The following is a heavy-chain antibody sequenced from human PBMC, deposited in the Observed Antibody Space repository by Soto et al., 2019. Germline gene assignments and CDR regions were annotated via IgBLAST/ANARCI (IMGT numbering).Heavy chain of an antibody. J-gene: IGHJ6*02. CDR1: GGTFSSYA. CDR3: ARADSGYDDILTGYRDEQASLYYYYGMDV. Sequence: QVQLVQSGAEVKKPGSSVKVSCKASGGTFSSYAISWVRQAPGQGPEWMGGIIPIFGTANYAQKFQGRVTITADESTSTAYMELSSLRSEDTAVYYCARADSGYDDILTGYRDEQASLYYYYGMDVWGQGTTVTVSS. CDR2: IIPIFGTA. V-gene: IGHV1-69*01. D-gene: IGHD3-9*01.